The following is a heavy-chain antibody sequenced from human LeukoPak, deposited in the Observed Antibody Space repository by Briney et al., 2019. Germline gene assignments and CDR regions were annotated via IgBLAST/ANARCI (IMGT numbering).Heavy chain of an antibody. CDR1: GFTFSSYG. CDR3: ARGRQELPDFDY. D-gene: IGHD1-26*01. J-gene: IGHJ4*02. Sequence: GGSLRLSCAASGFTFSSYGMHWVRQAPGKGLEWVAVIWYDGSNKYYADSVKGRFTISRDNSKNTLYLQMNSLRAEDTAVYYCARGRQELPDFDYWGQGTLVTVSS. V-gene: IGHV3-33*01. CDR2: IWYDGSNK.